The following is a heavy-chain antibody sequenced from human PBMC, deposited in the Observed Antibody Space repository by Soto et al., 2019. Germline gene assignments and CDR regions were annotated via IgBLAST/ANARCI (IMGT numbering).Heavy chain of an antibody. D-gene: IGHD2-15*01. V-gene: IGHV1-46*01. CDR3: ARDLGWVVVAATSVRGFDY. Sequence: ASVKVSCKASGYTFSSYYIHWVRQAPGQGLEWIGIINPNGGSTNYAQNFKGRLTVTRDTSTATVYMDLSALTSDDTAMYYCARDLGWVVVAATSVRGFDYWGQGTLVTVSS. J-gene: IGHJ4*02. CDR2: INPNGGST. CDR1: GYTFSSYY.